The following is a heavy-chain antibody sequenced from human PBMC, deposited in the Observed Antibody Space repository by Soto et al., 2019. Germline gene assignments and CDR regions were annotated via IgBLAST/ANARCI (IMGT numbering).Heavy chain of an antibody. CDR1: GYSISIGYY. D-gene: IGHD3-22*01. Sequence: SETLSLTCAFSGYSISIGYYWGWIRQPPGKGLEWIGSIYHSGSTYYNPSLKSRVTISVDTSKNQSSLKLSSVTAADTAVYYCARAPRELLYDSSGYYFRWFDPWGQGTLVTVSS. CDR2: IYHSGST. J-gene: IGHJ5*02. V-gene: IGHV4-38-2*01. CDR3: ARAPRELLYDSSGYYFRWFDP.